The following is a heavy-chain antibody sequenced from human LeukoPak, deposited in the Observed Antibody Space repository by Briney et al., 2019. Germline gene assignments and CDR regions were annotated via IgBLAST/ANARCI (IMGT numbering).Heavy chain of an antibody. V-gene: IGHV3-23*01. D-gene: IGHD4-17*01. CDR2: ISGSGGST. Sequence: GGPLRLSCAASGFTFDDYAMHWVRQAPGKGLEWVSGISGSGGSTYYADSVKGRFTISRDNSKNTLYLQMNSLRAEDTAVYYCGRTGQVDYWGQGTLVTVSS. CDR3: GRTGQVDY. J-gene: IGHJ4*02. CDR1: GFTFDDYA.